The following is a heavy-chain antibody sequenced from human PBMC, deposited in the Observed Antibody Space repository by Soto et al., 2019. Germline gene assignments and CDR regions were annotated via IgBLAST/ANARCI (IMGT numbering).Heavy chain of an antibody. J-gene: IGHJ6*02. D-gene: IGHD1-1*01. Sequence: QVQLVQSGAEVTKPGASVKVSCKASGYTFTSYDINWVRQATGQGLEWMGWMSPNSGATGYAQKFQGRVTMTRDTSMSTAYMELSNLRSEDTAIYYCASGVDAGVDVWGQGSTVTVSS. CDR1: GYTFTSYD. V-gene: IGHV1-8*01. CDR2: MSPNSGAT. CDR3: ASGVDAGVDV.